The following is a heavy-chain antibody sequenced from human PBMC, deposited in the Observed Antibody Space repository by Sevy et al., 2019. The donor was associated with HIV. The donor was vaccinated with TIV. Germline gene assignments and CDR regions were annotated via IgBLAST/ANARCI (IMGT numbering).Heavy chain of an antibody. CDR1: GGSISSYY. CDR2: IYYSGST. J-gene: IGHJ6*02. CDR3: ARDASLYYYGSGSKSGLGYYYGMDV. D-gene: IGHD3-10*01. V-gene: IGHV4-59*01. Sequence: SETLSLTCTVSGGSISSYYWSWIRQPPGKGLEWIGYIYYSGSTNYNPSLKSRVTISVDTSKNQFSLKLSSVTAADTAVYYCARDASLYYYGSGSKSGLGYYYGMDVWGQGTTVTISS.